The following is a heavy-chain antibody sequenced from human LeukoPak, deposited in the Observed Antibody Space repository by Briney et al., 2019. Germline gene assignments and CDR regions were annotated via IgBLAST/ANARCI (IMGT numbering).Heavy chain of an antibody. Sequence: PGGSLRLSCAASGFTFSSYAMSWVRQAPGKGLEWVSSISSSSSYIYYADSVKGRFTISRDNAKNSLYLQMNSLRAEDTAVYYCARDLASGIYYYGMDVWGQGTTVTVSS. J-gene: IGHJ6*02. CDR3: ARDLASGIYYYGMDV. CDR2: ISSSSSYI. CDR1: GFTFSSYA. V-gene: IGHV3-21*01. D-gene: IGHD1-1*01.